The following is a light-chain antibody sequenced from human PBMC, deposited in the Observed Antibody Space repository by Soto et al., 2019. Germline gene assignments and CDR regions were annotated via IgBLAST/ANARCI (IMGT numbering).Light chain of an antibody. J-gene: IGKJ2*01. CDR1: QSVTSNY. CDR2: YAS. Sequence: EIVLTQSPGTLSLSPGDRATLSCRASQSVTSNYLAWYQQKPGQAPRLLVYYASIRATGIPDRFSGSGSGTGFTLTISRLEPEDFAVYYCQQYGDSPPYTFGQGTKLEIK. V-gene: IGKV3-20*01. CDR3: QQYGDSPPYT.